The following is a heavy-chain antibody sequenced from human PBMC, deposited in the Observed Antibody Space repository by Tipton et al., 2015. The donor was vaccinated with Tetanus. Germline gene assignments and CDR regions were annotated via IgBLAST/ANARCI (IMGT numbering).Heavy chain of an antibody. CDR2: ISYSSTSI. V-gene: IGHV3-48*02. CDR3: ARRGEARANWFDS. Sequence: SLRLSCAASGFTFSTYSMTWVRQAPGKGLEWISYISYSSTSIYYADSVKGRFAVSRDNGKNSLLLQMKALRDDDTAVYYCARRGEARANWFDSWGQGTLVTVSS. CDR1: GFTFSTYS. J-gene: IGHJ5*01.